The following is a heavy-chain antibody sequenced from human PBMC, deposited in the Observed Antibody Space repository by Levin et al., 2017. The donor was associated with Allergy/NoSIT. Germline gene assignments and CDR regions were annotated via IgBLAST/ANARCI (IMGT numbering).Heavy chain of an antibody. Sequence: GESLKISCAASGFTFSNYDMHWVRQAIGRGLEWVSAIGPAGDTYYPGSVKGRFTISRENAKNSLYLQMNSLRVGDTAVYYCARGTGLFNSYGYGRFVDYWGQGILVTVCS. J-gene: IGHJ4*01. CDR2: IGPAGDT. CDR3: ARGTGLFNSYGYGRFVDY. D-gene: IGHD5-18*01. V-gene: IGHV3-13*04. CDR1: GFTFSNYD.